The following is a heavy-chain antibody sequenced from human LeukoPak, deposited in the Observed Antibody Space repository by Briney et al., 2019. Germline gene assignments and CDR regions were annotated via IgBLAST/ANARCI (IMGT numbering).Heavy chain of an antibody. CDR1: GGSIRSGGYY. CDR2: IYYSGST. J-gene: IGHJ4*02. D-gene: IGHD6-13*01. V-gene: IGHV4-31*03. Sequence: SQTLSLTCTVSGGSIRSGGYYWSWIRQHPGKGLEWIGYIYYSGSTYYNPSLKSRVTISVDTSKNQFSLKLSSVTAADTAVYYCARSLTYSSSYTRDYWGQGTLVTVSS. CDR3: ARSLTYSSSYTRDY.